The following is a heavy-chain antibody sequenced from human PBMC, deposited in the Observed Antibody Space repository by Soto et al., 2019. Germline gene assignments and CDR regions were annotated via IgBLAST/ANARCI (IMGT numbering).Heavy chain of an antibody. CDR2: ISRDGTTK. CDR3: AREIASGY. V-gene: IGHV3-30*03. CDR1: GFTLSSNG. D-gene: IGHD3-10*01. Sequence: GGSLRLSCAASGFTLSSNGMHWVRPAPGKGLEWVAVISRDGTTKYYADSVKGRFAISRDNSENTLYLQMNSLRVEDTAVYFCAREIASGYWGQGTLVTVSS. J-gene: IGHJ4*02.